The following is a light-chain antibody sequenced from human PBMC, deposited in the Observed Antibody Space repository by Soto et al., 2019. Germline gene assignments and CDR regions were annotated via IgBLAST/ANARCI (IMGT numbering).Light chain of an antibody. CDR3: QQYYSYPST. V-gene: IGKV3-15*01. CDR2: GAF. Sequence: DIVMTQSPATLSVSPGERATLSCRASQTVSSNLAWYQQRAGQAPRLLIYGAFTRATGVPARFSGSGSGTEFTLTISSLQSEDVATYYCQQYYSYPSTFGQGTRLEIK. CDR1: QTVSSN. J-gene: IGKJ5*01.